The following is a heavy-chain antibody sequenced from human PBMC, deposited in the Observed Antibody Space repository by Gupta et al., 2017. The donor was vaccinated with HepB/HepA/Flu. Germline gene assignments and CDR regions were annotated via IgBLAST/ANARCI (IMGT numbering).Heavy chain of an antibody. D-gene: IGHD5-12*01. CDR3: ARDHRTSGYAFSGMDV. Sequence: EVQMVESGGGLVQPGGSLRLSCAAYGFTFSTYAMPWVLQAPGKGLEYVSAIQSNGDITYYANSVKGRFMISRDNSKNTLYLQMGSLRSEDMGFYYCARDHRTSGYAFSGMDVWCQGTTVTVSS. CDR1: GFTFSTYA. CDR2: IQSNGDIT. J-gene: IGHJ6*02. V-gene: IGHV3-64*01.